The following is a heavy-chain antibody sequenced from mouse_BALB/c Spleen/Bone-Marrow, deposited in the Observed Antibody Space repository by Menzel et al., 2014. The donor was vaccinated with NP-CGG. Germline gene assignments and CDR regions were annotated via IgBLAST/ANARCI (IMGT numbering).Heavy chain of an antibody. CDR1: GYAFSGYW. J-gene: IGHJ2*01. V-gene: IGHV1-80*01. CDR3: ARGGISVDY. Sequence: VQLQQSGAELVRPGSSVKISCKASGYAFSGYWMNWVKQRPGQGLEWIGQIYPGDGDTDYNGKFKGIATLTADKSSSTAYMQLSSLTSEDSAVYFCARGGISVDYWGQGTTLTVSS. CDR2: IYPGDGDT.